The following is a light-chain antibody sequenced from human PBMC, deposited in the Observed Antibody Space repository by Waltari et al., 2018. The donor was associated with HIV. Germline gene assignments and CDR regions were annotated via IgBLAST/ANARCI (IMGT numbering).Light chain of an antibody. Sequence: DIVMTQTPLSSPVTLGQPASISCRSSQRLVHSDGNTYLNWFQQRPGQPPRLLIYKISKRFSGVPDRFSGSGAGTDFTLKISRVEAEDVGVYYCLQATQFPRTFGQGTKVEIK. J-gene: IGKJ1*01. CDR1: QRLVHSDGNTY. V-gene: IGKV2-24*01. CDR2: KIS. CDR3: LQATQFPRT.